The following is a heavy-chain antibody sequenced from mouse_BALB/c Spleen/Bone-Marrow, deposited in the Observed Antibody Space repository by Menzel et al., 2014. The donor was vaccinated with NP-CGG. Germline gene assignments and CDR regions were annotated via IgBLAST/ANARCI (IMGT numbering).Heavy chain of an antibody. Sequence: QAQLQQSGAGLVKPGASVKLSCKASGYTFTEYIIHWVKQRSGQGLEWIGWFYPGSDSIKYNEKFKDKATLTADKSSNTVYMELSKLTSEDSAVYFCARHEEGGYDYDVGSYAMDYWGQGTSVTVSS. CDR3: ARHEEGGYDYDVGSYAMDY. D-gene: IGHD2-4*01. J-gene: IGHJ4*01. V-gene: IGHV1-62-2*01. CDR1: GYTFTEYI. CDR2: FYPGSDSI.